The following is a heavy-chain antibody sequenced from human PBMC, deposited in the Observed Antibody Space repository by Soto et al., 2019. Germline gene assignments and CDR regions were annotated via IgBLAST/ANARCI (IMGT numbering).Heavy chain of an antibody. CDR2: IIPIFGTA. CDR3: ARDRLVYYDILTGYYRDYYYYGMDV. J-gene: IGHJ6*02. Sequence: ASVKVSCKASGGTFSSYAISWVRQAPGQGLKWMGGIIPIFGTANYAQKFQGRVTITADESTSTAYMELSSLRSEDTAVYYCARDRLVYYDILTGYYRDYYYYGMDVWGQGTTVTVSS. V-gene: IGHV1-69*13. CDR1: GGTFSSYA. D-gene: IGHD3-9*01.